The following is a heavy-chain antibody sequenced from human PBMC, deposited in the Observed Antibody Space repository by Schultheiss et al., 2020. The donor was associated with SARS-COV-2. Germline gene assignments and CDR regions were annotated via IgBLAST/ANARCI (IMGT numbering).Heavy chain of an antibody. Sequence: GGSLRLSCAASGFTFSSYSMNWVRQAPGKGLEWVSYISSSSSYTNYADSVKGRFTISRDNAKNSLYLQMNSLRAEDTAVYYCARESSSSFDYWGQGTLVTVSS. J-gene: IGHJ4*02. CDR2: ISSSSSYT. D-gene: IGHD6-6*01. CDR1: GFTFSSYS. V-gene: IGHV3-21*05. CDR3: ARESSSSFDY.